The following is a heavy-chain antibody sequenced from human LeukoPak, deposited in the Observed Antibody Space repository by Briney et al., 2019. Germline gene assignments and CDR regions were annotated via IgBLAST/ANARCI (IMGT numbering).Heavy chain of an antibody. D-gene: IGHD2-15*01. Sequence: PGGSLRLSCAASGFTVSSNYMNWVRQAPGKGLEWVSVIYTGGSTYYTDSVKGRFAISRDNSKNTLYLQMNSLRAEDTAVYYCAGGQGWHFDLWGRGTLITVSS. CDR2: IYTGGST. CDR1: GFTVSSNY. V-gene: IGHV3-66*01. J-gene: IGHJ2*01. CDR3: AGGQGWHFDL.